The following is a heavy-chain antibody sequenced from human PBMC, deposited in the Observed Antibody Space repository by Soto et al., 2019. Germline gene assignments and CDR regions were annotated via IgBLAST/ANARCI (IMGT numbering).Heavy chain of an antibody. V-gene: IGHV3-30*18. CDR3: AKDVETAEYYFDY. Sequence: QVQLVESGGGVVQPGRSLRLSCAASGFTFSSYGMHWVRQAPGKGLEWVAVISYDGSNKYYADSVKGRFTISRDNSKNTLYLQMNSLRAEDTAVYDCAKDVETAEYYFDYWGQGTLVTVSS. J-gene: IGHJ4*02. CDR1: GFTFSSYG. D-gene: IGHD6-19*01. CDR2: ISYDGSNK.